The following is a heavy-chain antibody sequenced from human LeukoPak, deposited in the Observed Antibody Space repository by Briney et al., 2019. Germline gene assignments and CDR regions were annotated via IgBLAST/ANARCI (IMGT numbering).Heavy chain of an antibody. CDR3: ARESLIAAAVDY. J-gene: IGHJ4*02. CDR1: EFTFSSFE. D-gene: IGHD6-13*01. V-gene: IGHV3-48*03. CDR2: ISRSARTT. Sequence: GGSLRLSCAASEFTFSSFEMNWARQAPGKGLEWISYISRSARTTYCADSVKGRFTISRDNAKNSLYLQMHSLRAEDTAIYYCARESLIAAAVDYWGQGTLVTVSS.